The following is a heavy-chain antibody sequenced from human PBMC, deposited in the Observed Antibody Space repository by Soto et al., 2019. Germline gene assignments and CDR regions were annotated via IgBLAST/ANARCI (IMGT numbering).Heavy chain of an antibody. D-gene: IGHD2-8*02. V-gene: IGHV4-39*01. CDR3: ARLRTRENYYYMDV. CDR2: IYYSGST. Sequence: SETLSLTCTVSGGSISSSSYYWGWIRQPPGKGLEWIGSIYYSGSTYYNPSLKSRVTISVDTSKNQFSLKLSSVTAADTAVYYCARLRTRENYYYMDVWGKGTTVTVSS. J-gene: IGHJ6*03. CDR1: GGSISSSSYY.